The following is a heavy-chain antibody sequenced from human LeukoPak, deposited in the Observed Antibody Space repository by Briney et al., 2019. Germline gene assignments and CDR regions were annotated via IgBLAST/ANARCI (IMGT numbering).Heavy chain of an antibody. D-gene: IGHD5-12*01. CDR2: ISSSSSTI. V-gene: IGHV3-48*02. CDR3: ARDREDGYNSRFDP. CDR1: GFTFSSYS. J-gene: IGHJ5*02. Sequence: GGSLRLSCAASGFTFSSYSMNWVRQAPGKGLEWVSYISSSSSTIYYADSVKGRFTISRDNAKNSLYLQMNSLRDEDTAVYYCARDREDGYNSRFDPWGQGTLVTVFS.